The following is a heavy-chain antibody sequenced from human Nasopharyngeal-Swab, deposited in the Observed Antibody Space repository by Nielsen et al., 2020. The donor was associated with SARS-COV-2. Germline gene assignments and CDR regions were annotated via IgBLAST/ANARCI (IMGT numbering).Heavy chain of an antibody. Sequence: LSLTCAASGFTFSDYYMSWIRQAPGKGLEWVSYVSSSGSTIYYADSVKGRFTISRDNAKNSLYLQMNSLRAEDTAVYYCARGPIAARQLVVDYWGQGTLVTVSS. CDR2: VSSSGSTI. CDR1: GFTFSDYY. CDR3: ARGPIAARQLVVDY. D-gene: IGHD6-6*01. V-gene: IGHV3-11*01. J-gene: IGHJ4*02.